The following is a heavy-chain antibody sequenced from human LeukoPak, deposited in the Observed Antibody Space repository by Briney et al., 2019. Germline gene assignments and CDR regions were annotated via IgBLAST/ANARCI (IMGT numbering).Heavy chain of an antibody. J-gene: IGHJ4*02. D-gene: IGHD2-15*01. CDR1: GFTFSSYA. V-gene: IGHV3-23*01. CDR3: ARGPYLGYCSGGSCNQFDY. CDR2: ISGSGGST. Sequence: GGSLGLSCAASGFTFSSYAMNWVRQAPGKGLEWVSAISGSGGSTYYADSVKGRFTISRDNSKNTLYLQMNSLRAEDTAVYYCARGPYLGYCSGGSCNQFDYWGQGTLVTVSS.